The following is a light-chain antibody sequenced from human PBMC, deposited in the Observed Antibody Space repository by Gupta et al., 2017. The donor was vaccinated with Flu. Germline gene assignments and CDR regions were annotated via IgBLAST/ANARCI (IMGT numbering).Light chain of an antibody. CDR3: CSYAGSNTFA. V-gene: IGLV2-11*01. CDR1: SSDVGDYNY. CDR2: DVS. J-gene: IGLJ1*01. Sequence: QSALPQPRSVSGSPGPSVTISCTGTSSDVGDYNYVSWYQQHPGEAPKLMIYDVSERPSGVPDRFSGSKSGNTASLTISGLQAEDEADYYCCSYAGSNTFALGTGTKVTVL.